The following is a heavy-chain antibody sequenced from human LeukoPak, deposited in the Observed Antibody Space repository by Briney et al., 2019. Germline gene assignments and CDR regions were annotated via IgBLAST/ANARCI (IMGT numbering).Heavy chain of an antibody. Sequence: GGSLRLSCAASGFSFSNYGMHWVRQAPGKGLEWVSVIYSGGSTYYADSVKGRFTISRDNSKNTLYLQMNSLRAEDTGVFYCAREVRVRGVGAFDIWGQGTMVTVSS. V-gene: IGHV3-66*01. D-gene: IGHD3-10*01. J-gene: IGHJ3*02. CDR2: IYSGGST. CDR1: GFSFSNYG. CDR3: AREVRVRGVGAFDI.